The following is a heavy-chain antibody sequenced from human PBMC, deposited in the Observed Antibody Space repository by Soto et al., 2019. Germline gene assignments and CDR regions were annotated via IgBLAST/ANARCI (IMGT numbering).Heavy chain of an antibody. J-gene: IGHJ4*02. V-gene: IGHV3-23*01. Sequence: EVQLLESGGGLVQPGGSLRLSCAASGFTFSNYAMIWVRQAPGKGLEWVSGISGSGGSTYYADSVKGRFTISRDNSKNTLYLQVNRLRAEDPAVYYCAKGPLDYGSRPEYWGQGTLVTVSS. CDR1: GFTFSNYA. CDR3: AKGPLDYGSRPEY. D-gene: IGHD3-10*01. CDR2: ISGSGGST.